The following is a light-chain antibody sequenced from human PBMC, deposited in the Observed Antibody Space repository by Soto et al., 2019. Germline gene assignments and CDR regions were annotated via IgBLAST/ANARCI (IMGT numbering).Light chain of an antibody. V-gene: IGKV3-20*01. CDR1: QSVSSSY. J-gene: IGKJ1*01. CDR2: GAS. CDR3: QQYGSSVWT. Sequence: EIVLTQSPGTLSLCPGERATLSCGARQSVSSSYLAWYQQKPGQAPRLLIYGASSRATGIPDRFSGSGSGTDFTLTISRLEPEDFAVYYCQQYGSSVWTFGQGTKVDI.